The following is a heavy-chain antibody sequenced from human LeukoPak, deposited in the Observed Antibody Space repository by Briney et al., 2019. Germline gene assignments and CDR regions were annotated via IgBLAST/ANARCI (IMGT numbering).Heavy chain of an antibody. CDR1: GFTFNTYG. Sequence: GMSLRLSCAASGFTFNTYGMHWVRQTPGKGLEWVAVIWFDGSKICYTDSVKGRFTISRDNSKNTLFLQMSSLRAEDSGVYYCARDLAKGRYFDYWGQGTLVTVSS. CDR2: IWFDGSKI. D-gene: IGHD1-26*01. J-gene: IGHJ4*02. CDR3: ARDLAKGRYFDY. V-gene: IGHV3-33*01.